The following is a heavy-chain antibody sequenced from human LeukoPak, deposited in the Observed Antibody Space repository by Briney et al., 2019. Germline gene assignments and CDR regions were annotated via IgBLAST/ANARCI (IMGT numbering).Heavy chain of an antibody. CDR3: ARDSSSSGWYNAFDI. CDR2: ISAYNGNT. D-gene: IGHD6-19*01. Sequence: ASVKVSCKASGYTFTSYGISWMRQAPGQGLEWMGWISAYNGNTNYAQKLQGRVTMTTDTSTSTAYMELRSLRSDDTAVYYCARDSSSSGWYNAFDIWGQGTMVTVSS. V-gene: IGHV1-18*01. J-gene: IGHJ3*02. CDR1: GYTFTSYG.